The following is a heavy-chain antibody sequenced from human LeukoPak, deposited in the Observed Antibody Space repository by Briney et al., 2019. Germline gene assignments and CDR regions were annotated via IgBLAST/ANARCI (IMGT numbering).Heavy chain of an antibody. CDR3: AGVPAAFYYYGMDV. Sequence: TSETLSLTCAVYGGSFSGYYWSWIRQPPGKGLEWIGEINHSGSTNYNPSLKSRVTISVDTSKNQFSLKLSSVTAADTAVYYCAGVPAAFYYYGMDVWGQGTTVTVSS. V-gene: IGHV4-34*01. CDR2: INHSGST. D-gene: IGHD2-2*01. CDR1: GGSFSGYY. J-gene: IGHJ6*02.